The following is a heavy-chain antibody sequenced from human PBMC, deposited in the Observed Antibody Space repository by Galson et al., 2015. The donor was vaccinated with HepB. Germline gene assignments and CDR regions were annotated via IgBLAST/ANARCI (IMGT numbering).Heavy chain of an antibody. J-gene: IGHJ4*02. Sequence: SLRLSCAASGFTFSNYAMNWVRQAPGKGLEWVSAISGTGRKTYNADSVKGRFTTSRDNSKNTLYLQMNSLRAEDTAVYYCAKVFRLLMGDFDYWGQGTLVTVSP. V-gene: IGHV3-23*01. CDR2: ISGTGRKT. CDR1: GFTFSNYA. CDR3: AKVFRLLMGDFDY. D-gene: IGHD5-18*01.